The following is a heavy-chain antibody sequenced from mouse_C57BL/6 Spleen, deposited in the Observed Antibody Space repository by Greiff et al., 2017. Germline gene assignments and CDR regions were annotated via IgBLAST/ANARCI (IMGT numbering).Heavy chain of an antibody. J-gene: IGHJ2*01. V-gene: IGHV14-1*01. CDR3: TTPAMVTTFDD. CDR2: IDPEDGDT. D-gene: IGHD2-2*01. Sequence: EVQLVESGAELVRPGASVKLSCTASGFNFKDYYMHWVKQRPEQGLEWIGRIDPEDGDTDYAPKFQGKATMTADQSSNTAYLQLSSLTSEDTAVYYCTTPAMVTTFDDWGQGTTLTVSS. CDR1: GFNFKDYY.